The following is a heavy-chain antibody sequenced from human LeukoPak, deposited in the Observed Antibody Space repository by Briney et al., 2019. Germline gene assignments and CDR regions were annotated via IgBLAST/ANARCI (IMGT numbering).Heavy chain of an antibody. CDR1: GFTFSSYG. D-gene: IGHD5-18*01. V-gene: IGHV3-23*01. CDR3: AKAESPWIQLSLYDY. Sequence: PGRSLRLSCAASGFTFSSYGMHWVRQAPGKGLEWVSSISGSGVSTYYADSVKGRFTISRDNSKNTLYLQMNSLRAEDTAVYYCAKAESPWIQLSLYDYWGQGTLVTVSS. CDR2: ISGSGVST. J-gene: IGHJ4*02.